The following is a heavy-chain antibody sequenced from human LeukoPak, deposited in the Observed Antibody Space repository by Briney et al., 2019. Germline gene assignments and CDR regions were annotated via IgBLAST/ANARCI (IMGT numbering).Heavy chain of an antibody. CDR3: ARSHHQLGMK. J-gene: IGHJ4*02. D-gene: IGHD5-24*01. V-gene: IGHV4-34*01. CDR2: INHSGST. CDR1: GGSFSGYY. Sequence: PSETLSLICAVYGGSFSGYYWSWIRQPPGKGLEWIGEINHSGSTNYNPSLKSRVTISVDTSKNQFSLKLSSLTAADTAVYYCARSHHQLGMKWGRGILVTVSS.